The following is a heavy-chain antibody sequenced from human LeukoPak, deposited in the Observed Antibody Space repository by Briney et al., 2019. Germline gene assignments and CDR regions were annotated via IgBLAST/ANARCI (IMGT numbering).Heavy chain of an antibody. CDR1: GFTFSSYA. CDR2: ISGSGGST. Sequence: GGSLRLSCAASGFTFSSYAMSWVRQAPGKGLEWVSAISGSGGSTYYADSVKGRFTISRDHSKNTLYLQMNSLRAEDTAVYYCAKVGSAVAVFNWFDPWGQGTLVTVSS. D-gene: IGHD6-19*01. J-gene: IGHJ5*02. CDR3: AKVGSAVAVFNWFDP. V-gene: IGHV3-23*01.